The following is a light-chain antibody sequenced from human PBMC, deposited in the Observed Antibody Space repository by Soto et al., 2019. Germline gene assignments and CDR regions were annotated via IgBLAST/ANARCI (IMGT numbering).Light chain of an antibody. CDR3: QQRGAWPTFT. J-gene: IGKJ4*01. Sequence: DIVLTQSPCTLSLSPGERATLSCWASQSIGTYLAWYQHKPGQAPRLVIYDASDRPSGIPARFSGSGSGTNFTLTISSLEAEDFAVYYCQQRGAWPTFTFGGGTKVEIK. CDR2: DAS. CDR1: QSIGTY. V-gene: IGKV3-11*01.